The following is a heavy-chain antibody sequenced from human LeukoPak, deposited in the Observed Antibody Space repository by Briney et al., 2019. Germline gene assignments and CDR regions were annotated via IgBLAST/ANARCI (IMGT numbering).Heavy chain of an antibody. J-gene: IGHJ4*02. V-gene: IGHV3-21*01. Sequence: GGSLRLSCAASGLTFSSYSMNWVRQAPGKGLEWVSSISSSSSYIYYADSVKGRFTISRDNAKNSLYLQMNSLRAEDTAVYYCARDYYDSSGYSYFDYWGQGTLVTVSS. CDR3: ARDYYDSSGYSYFDY. CDR2: ISSSSSYI. CDR1: GLTFSSYS. D-gene: IGHD3-22*01.